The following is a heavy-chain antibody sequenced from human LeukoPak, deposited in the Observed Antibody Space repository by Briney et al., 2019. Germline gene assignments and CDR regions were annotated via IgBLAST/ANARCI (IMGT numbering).Heavy chain of an antibody. J-gene: IGHJ5*02. D-gene: IGHD3-16*01. Sequence: GGSLRLSCAASGFTFSSYSMNWVRQAPGKGREWVSYISSSSSTIYYADSVKGRFTISRDNAKNSLYLQMNSLRAEDTAVYYCARDGVMAWFDPWGQGTLVTVSS. CDR3: ARDGVMAWFDP. V-gene: IGHV3-48*04. CDR1: GFTFSSYS. CDR2: ISSSSSTI.